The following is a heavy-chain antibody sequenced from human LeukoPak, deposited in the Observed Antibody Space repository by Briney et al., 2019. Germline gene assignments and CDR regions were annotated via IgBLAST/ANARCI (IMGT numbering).Heavy chain of an antibody. CDR1: GFTFSSYA. CDR3: AKDQQWLGYFDY. Sequence: GGSLRLSCAASGFTFSSYAMSWVRQAPGKGLEWVSAISGSGGSTYYADSVKGRFTISRDNSKNTPYLQMNSLRAEDTAVYYCAKDQQWLGYFDYWGQGTLVTVSS. V-gene: IGHV3-23*01. CDR2: ISGSGGST. D-gene: IGHD6-19*01. J-gene: IGHJ4*02.